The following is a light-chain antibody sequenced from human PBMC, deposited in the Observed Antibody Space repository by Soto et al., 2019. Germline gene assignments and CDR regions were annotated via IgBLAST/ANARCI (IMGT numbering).Light chain of an antibody. CDR2: AAS. Sequence: DIQMTQSPSSLSASVGDRVTITCRASQTISSWLAWYQQKPGKAPKLLIYAASSLQSGVPSRFSGSGSGTEFTLTISSLYSEDFAVYYCQQYNNWPPWTFGQGTKVDIK. J-gene: IGKJ1*01. CDR1: QTISSW. V-gene: IGKV1-5*01. CDR3: QQYNNWPPWT.